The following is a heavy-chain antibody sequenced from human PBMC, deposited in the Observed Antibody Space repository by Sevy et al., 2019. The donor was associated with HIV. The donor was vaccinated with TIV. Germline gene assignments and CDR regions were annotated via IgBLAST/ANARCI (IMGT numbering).Heavy chain of an antibody. CDR1: GFTFSSYN. Sequence: GGSLRLSCAASGFTFSSYNINWVRQAPGKGLEWVSSITSGSSYIFYADSVKGRFTTSRDNAQNSLYLQMNSLRAEDTAVYYCARDKTILEGRYGMDVWGQGTTVTVSS. CDR2: ITSGSSYI. J-gene: IGHJ6*02. V-gene: IGHV3-21*01. D-gene: IGHD3-3*01. CDR3: ARDKTILEGRYGMDV.